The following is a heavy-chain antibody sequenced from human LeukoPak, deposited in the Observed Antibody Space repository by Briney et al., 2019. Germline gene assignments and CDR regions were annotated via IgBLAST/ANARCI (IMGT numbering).Heavy chain of an antibody. CDR3: ARDQPLDP. V-gene: IGHV1-2*02. J-gene: IGHJ5*02. CDR2: INPKSGGT. Sequence: ASVKVSCEASGYTFNAYYMHWVRQAPGQGLEWLGWINPKSGGTNYAQRFQARVTMTRDTSISTAFMELSRLTSDDTAVYYCARDQPLDPWGQGTLSPSPQ. CDR1: GYTFNAYY.